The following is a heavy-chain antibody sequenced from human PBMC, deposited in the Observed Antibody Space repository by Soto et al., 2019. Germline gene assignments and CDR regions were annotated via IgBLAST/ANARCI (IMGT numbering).Heavy chain of an antibody. J-gene: IGHJ6*02. CDR3: ARDPYSSSWYVQRVVRYGVDV. D-gene: IGHD6-13*01. V-gene: IGHV3-21*01. Sequence: PGGSLRLSCAASGFTFSTYTMNWVRQAPGKGLEWVSSISSRSSYMYYADSVKGRFTISRDNAKNSLYLQMNSLRAEDTAVYYCARDPYSSSWYVQRVVRYGVDVWGQGTTVTV. CDR1: GFTFSTYT. CDR2: ISSRSSYM.